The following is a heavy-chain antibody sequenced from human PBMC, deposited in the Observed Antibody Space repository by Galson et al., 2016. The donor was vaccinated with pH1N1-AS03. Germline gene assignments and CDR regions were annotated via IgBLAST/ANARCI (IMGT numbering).Heavy chain of an antibody. V-gene: IGHV3-7*01. CDR1: GFTLSNYW. J-gene: IGHJ4*02. D-gene: IGHD3-10*01. CDR2: IKQDGSAK. Sequence: LRLSCAASGFTLSNYWMRWVRQAPGKGLEWVANIKQDGSAKQYVDSVKGRFTISRDNAKNALYLQMNSLRAEDTAVYFCTRENRGASDYWGQGTLVTVSS. CDR3: TRENRGASDY.